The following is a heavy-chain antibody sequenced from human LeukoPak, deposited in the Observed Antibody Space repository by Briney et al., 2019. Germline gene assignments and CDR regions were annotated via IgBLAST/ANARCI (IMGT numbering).Heavy chain of an antibody. CDR1: GFTFSSYG. CDR2: IWYDGSNK. J-gene: IGHJ4*02. D-gene: IGHD3-22*01. Sequence: PGGSLRLSCAASGFTFSSYGMHWVRQAPGKGLEWVAVIWYDGSNKYYADSVKGRFTISRDNSKNTLYLQMNSLRAEDTAVYYCARGVGSDDSSGYLDYWGQGTLVTVSS. CDR3: ARGVGSDDSSGYLDY. V-gene: IGHV3-33*01.